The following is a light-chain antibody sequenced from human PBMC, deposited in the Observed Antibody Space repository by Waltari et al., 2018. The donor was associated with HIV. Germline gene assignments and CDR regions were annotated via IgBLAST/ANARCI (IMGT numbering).Light chain of an antibody. CDR1: QSVSSSY. V-gene: IGKV3-20*01. J-gene: IGKJ2*01. CDR3: HQYGSSYT. CDR2: GAS. Sequence: EIVLTQSPGTLSLSPGERATLSCRASQSVSSSYLAWYQQKPGQAPRLLIYGASSRATGIPDRFSGSGSGTDFTLTISRLEPEDFAVYYWHQYGSSYTFGQGTKLEIK.